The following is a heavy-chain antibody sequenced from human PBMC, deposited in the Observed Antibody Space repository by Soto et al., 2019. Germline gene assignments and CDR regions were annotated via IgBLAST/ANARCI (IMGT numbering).Heavy chain of an antibody. V-gene: IGHV3-23*01. Sequence: XGSLKLSCAASGVTLSSYAMSWVRRAPGKGLDWVSAISGSGGSTYYADSVKGRFTISRDNSKNTLYLQMNSLRAEDTAVYYCAKSLLRITMIVMVTQGGYFDYWGQGTLVTVSS. CDR3: AKSLLRITMIVMVTQGGYFDY. D-gene: IGHD3-22*01. CDR1: GVTLSSYA. CDR2: ISGSGGST. J-gene: IGHJ4*02.